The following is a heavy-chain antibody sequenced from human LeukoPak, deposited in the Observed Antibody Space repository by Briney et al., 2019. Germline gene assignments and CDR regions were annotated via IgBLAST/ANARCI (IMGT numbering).Heavy chain of an antibody. CDR1: GYTFTGYY. J-gene: IGHJ3*02. D-gene: IGHD6-6*01. Sequence: GASVKVSCKASGYTFTGYYMHWVRQAPGQGLEWMGRINPNSGGTNYAQKFQGRVTMTRDTSISTAYMELSSLRSEDTAVYYCASIYSSSSGVGAFDIWGQGTMVTVSS. CDR3: ASIYSSSSGVGAFDI. V-gene: IGHV1-2*06. CDR2: INPNSGGT.